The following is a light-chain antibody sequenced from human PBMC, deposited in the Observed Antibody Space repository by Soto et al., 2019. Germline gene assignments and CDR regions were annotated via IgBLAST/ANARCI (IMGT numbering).Light chain of an antibody. CDR2: AAS. V-gene: IGKV3-20*01. Sequence: EIVLTQSPGTLSLSPGERATLSCRASQSVSSSYLAWYQQKPGQAPRPLIYAASSRAISIPDRFSGSGSGTDFTLTISRLEPEDFAVYYCQEYGSSPSTFGQGTKVEIK. J-gene: IGKJ1*01. CDR1: QSVSSSY. CDR3: QEYGSSPST.